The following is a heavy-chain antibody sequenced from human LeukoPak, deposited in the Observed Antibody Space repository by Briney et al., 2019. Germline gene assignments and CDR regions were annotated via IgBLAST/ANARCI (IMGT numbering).Heavy chain of an antibody. CDR3: ARGTHSSGWYNSFDY. D-gene: IGHD6-19*01. Sequence: GGSLRLSCAASGFTFSSYWMHWVRQAPGKGLVWVSRINSDGSSTNYADSVKGRFTISRDNAKNTLYLQMNSLRAEDTAVYYCARGTHSSGWYNSFDYWGQGTLVTVSS. CDR2: INSDGSST. J-gene: IGHJ4*02. CDR1: GFTFSSYW. V-gene: IGHV3-74*01.